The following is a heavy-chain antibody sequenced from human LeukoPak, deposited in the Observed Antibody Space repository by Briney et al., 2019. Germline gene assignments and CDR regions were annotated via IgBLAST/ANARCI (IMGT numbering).Heavy chain of an antibody. CDR1: GGSISSSSYY. V-gene: IGHV4-39*01. D-gene: IGHD3-22*01. J-gene: IGHJ4*02. CDR2: IYYSGST. Sequence: PSETLSLTRTVSGGSISSSSYYWGWIRQPPGKGLEWIGSIYYSGSTYYNPSLKSRVTISVDTSKNQFSLKLSSVTAADTAVYYCARRTHKWDYYDSSGYYYFDYWGQGTLVTVSS. CDR3: ARRTHKWDYYDSSGYYYFDY.